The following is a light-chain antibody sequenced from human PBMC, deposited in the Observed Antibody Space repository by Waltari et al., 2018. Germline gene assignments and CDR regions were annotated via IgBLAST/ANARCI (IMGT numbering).Light chain of an antibody. CDR1: QSVRSSY. J-gene: IGKJ1*01. V-gene: IGKV3-20*01. Sequence: IVLTQSPGTLSLSPGETATLSCRASQSVRSSYLAWYQQKPGQAPRLLIHDASRRATGIPDRFSGSGSGTDFTLTITGLEPEDFAVYYCQQYGNSPWTFAQGTKVEIK. CDR2: DAS. CDR3: QQYGNSPWT.